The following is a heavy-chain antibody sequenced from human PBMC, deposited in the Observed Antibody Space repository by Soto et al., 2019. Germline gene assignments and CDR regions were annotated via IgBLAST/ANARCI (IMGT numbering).Heavy chain of an antibody. Sequence: SETLSLTCAVSGYSISSGYYWGWIRQPPGKGLEWIGSIYHSGSTYYNPSLKSRVTISVDTSKNQFSLKLSSVTAADTAVYYCAREKSIAARPEDWFDPWGQGTLVTVSS. CDR2: IYHSGST. V-gene: IGHV4-38-2*02. CDR1: GYSISSGYY. D-gene: IGHD6-6*01. CDR3: AREKSIAARPEDWFDP. J-gene: IGHJ5*02.